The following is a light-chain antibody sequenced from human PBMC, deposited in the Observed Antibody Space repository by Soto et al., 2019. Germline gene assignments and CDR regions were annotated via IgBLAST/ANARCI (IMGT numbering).Light chain of an antibody. CDR3: QQYYTAPFT. V-gene: IGKV4-1*01. J-gene: IGKJ3*01. CDR2: WAS. CDR1: LSLLYASNYKNY. Sequence: IVMTQSPDSLAVSLGERATINCKSSLSLLYASNYKNYLAWYQQKPGQSPKLLVSWASVRESGVPDRFSGSGAGKDFTLTISSLQAEYVAVYYCQQYYTAPFTFGPGTRVDI.